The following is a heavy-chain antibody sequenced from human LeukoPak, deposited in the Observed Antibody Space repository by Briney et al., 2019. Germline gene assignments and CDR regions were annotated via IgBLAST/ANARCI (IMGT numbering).Heavy chain of an antibody. D-gene: IGHD3-10*01. J-gene: IGHJ6*03. Sequence: SETLSLTCAVYGGSFSGYYWSGIRQPPGKGLEWIGEINHSGSTNYNPSLKSRVTISVDTSKNQFSLKLSSVTAADTAVYYCARAILWFSLNHYYYYMDVWGKGTTVTVSS. CDR2: INHSGST. CDR1: GGSFSGYY. CDR3: ARAILWFSLNHYYYYMDV. V-gene: IGHV4-34*01.